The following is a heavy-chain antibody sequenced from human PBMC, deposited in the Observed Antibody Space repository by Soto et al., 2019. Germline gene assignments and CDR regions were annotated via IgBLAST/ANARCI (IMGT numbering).Heavy chain of an antibody. CDR2: ISCSSSYT. CDR1: GFTFSDYY. D-gene: IGHD5-12*01. Sequence: QVQLVESGGGLVKPGGSLRLSCAASGFTFSDYYMSWIRQAPGKGLEWVSYISCSSSYTNYADSVKGRFTISRDNAKNSLYLQMNGLRAEDTAVYYCARGGGGGYDSSYYGMDVWGQGTTVTVSS. V-gene: IGHV3-11*05. CDR3: ARGGGGGYDSSYYGMDV. J-gene: IGHJ6*02.